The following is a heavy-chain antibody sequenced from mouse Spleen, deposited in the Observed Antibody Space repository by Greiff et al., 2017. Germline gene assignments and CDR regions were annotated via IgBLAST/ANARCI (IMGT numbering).Heavy chain of an antibody. CDR1: GYTFTEYT. V-gene: IGHV1-62-2*01. CDR3: ARQERGPLGRRAFDY. D-gene: IGHD4-1*01. J-gene: IGHJ2*01. CDR2: FYPGSGSI. Sequence: VMLVESGAELVKPGASVKLSCKASGYTFTEYTIHWVKQRSGQGLEWIGWFYPGSGSIKYNEKFKDKATLTADKSSSTVYMELSRLTSEDSAVYFCARQERGPLGRRAFDYWGQGTTLTVSS.